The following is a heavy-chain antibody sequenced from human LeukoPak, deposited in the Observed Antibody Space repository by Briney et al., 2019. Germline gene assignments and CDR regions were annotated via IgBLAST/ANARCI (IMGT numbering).Heavy chain of an antibody. J-gene: IGHJ4*02. CDR1: GGTFSSYA. CDR3: ARYGRDYDSSGSDPYYFDY. D-gene: IGHD3-22*01. V-gene: IGHV1-69*05. Sequence: ASVKVSCKPSGGTFSSYAISWVRQAPGQGLEWMGGIIPIFGTANYAQKFQGRVTITTDESTSTAYMELSSLRSEDTAVYYCARYGRDYDSSGSDPYYFDYWGQGTLVTVSS. CDR2: IIPIFGTA.